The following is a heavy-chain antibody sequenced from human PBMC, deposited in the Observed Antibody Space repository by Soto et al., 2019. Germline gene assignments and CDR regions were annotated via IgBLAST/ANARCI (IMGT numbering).Heavy chain of an antibody. CDR1: GYTFTSYD. V-gene: IGHV1-8*01. Sequence: GASVKVSCKASGYTFTSYDINWVRQATGQGLEWMGWMNPNSGNTGYAQKFRGRVTMTRNTSISTAYMELSSLRSEGTAVHYCAREGQYSSSPYYYYYGMDVWGQGTTVTVSS. D-gene: IGHD6-6*01. J-gene: IGHJ6*02. CDR2: MNPNSGNT. CDR3: AREGQYSSSPYYYYYGMDV.